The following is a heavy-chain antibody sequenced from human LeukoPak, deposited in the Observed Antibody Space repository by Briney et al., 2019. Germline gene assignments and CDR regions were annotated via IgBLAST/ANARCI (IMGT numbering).Heavy chain of an antibody. V-gene: IGHV3-49*04. CDR2: IRSKAYGGAT. D-gene: IGHD1-26*01. CDR3: TRDLGWELLTAGYYYGMDV. J-gene: IGHJ6*02. Sequence: GGSLRLSCTASGFTFGDYAMSWVRQAPGKGLEWVGFIRSKAYGGATEYAASVKGRFTISRDDSKSIAYLQMNSLKTEDTAVYYCTRDLGWELLTAGYYYGMDVWGQGTTVTVSS. CDR1: GFTFGDYA.